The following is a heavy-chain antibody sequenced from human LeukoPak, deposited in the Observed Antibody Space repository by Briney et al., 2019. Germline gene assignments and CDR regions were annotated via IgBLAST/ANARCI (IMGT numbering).Heavy chain of an antibody. D-gene: IGHD2-2*01. CDR3: ASGVRSTRYYYYYGMDV. CDR1: GGSISSYY. Sequence: PSETLSLTCTVSGGSISSYYWSWTRQPAGKGLEWIGRIYTSGSTNYNPSLKSRVTMSVDTSKNQFSLKLSSVTAADTAVYYCASGVRSTRYYYYYGMDVWGQGTTVTVSS. V-gene: IGHV4-4*07. CDR2: IYTSGST. J-gene: IGHJ6*02.